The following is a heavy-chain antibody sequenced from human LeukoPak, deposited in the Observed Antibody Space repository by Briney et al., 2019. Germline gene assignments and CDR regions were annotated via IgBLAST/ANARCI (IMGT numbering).Heavy chain of an antibody. CDR2: IGTAGDT. D-gene: IGHD6-13*01. J-gene: IGHJ3*02. CDR1: GFTFSSYD. CDR3: ARANSSSWKDGAFDI. Sequence: QTGGSLRLSCAASGFTFSSYDMHWVRQATGKGLEWVSAIGTAGDTSYPGSVKGRFTISRENAKNSLYLQMNSLRAGDTAVYYCARANSSSWKDGAFDIWGQGTMVTVSS. V-gene: IGHV3-13*04.